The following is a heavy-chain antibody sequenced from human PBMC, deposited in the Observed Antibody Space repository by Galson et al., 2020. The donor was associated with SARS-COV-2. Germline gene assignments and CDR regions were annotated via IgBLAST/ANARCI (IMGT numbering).Heavy chain of an antibody. Sequence: SVKLSCQASGGTFSNYAISWVRQAPGQGLEWMGGIIPFLGTPNYAQKFQDRVTITTDESTSTAYMQLNSLRSDDTAVYYCARGHAHYDNSGYLTGWFDPWGQGTLVTVSS. V-gene: IGHV1-69*05. CDR3: ARGHAHYDNSGYLTGWFDP. CDR1: GGTFSNYA. CDR2: IIPFLGTP. D-gene: IGHD3-22*01. J-gene: IGHJ5*02.